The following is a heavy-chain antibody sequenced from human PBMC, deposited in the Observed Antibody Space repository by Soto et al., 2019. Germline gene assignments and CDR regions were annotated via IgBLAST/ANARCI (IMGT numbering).Heavy chain of an antibody. CDR3: TAAPRF. J-gene: IGHJ1*01. V-gene: IGHV4-59*01. CDR1: GGSIGSYY. Sequence: SETLSLTFTVSGGSIGSYYWSWIRQPPGKGLEWIGYIYDSGSTNYNPSLKSRVTISVDKSKNQFSLRPTSLNAPDTAEYYSTAAPRFWGQGNLVTGSS. CDR2: IYDSGST.